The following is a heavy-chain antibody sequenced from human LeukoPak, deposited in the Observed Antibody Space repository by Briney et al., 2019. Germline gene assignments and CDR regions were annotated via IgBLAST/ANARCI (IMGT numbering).Heavy chain of an antibody. D-gene: IGHD3-22*01. V-gene: IGHV3-21*01. CDR1: GFTFSNYG. CDR2: ISSSSSYI. CDR3: ARDTGEDDSSGYYYYWYGMDV. J-gene: IGHJ6*01. Sequence: GSLRLSCAASGFTFSNYGMNWVRQAPGKGLEWVSFISSSSSYIYYADSVKGRFTISRDNAKNSLYLQMSSLRAEDTAVYYCARDTGEDDSSGYYYYWYGMDVWGQGTTVTVSS.